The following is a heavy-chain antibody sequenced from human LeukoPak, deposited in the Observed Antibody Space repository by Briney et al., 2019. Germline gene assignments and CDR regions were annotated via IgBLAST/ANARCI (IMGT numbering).Heavy chain of an antibody. Sequence: GGSLRLSCAASGFTFSNYAMHWVRQAPGKGLEWVAIISYDGGNNYYADSVKGRFTISRDNSKNTLLLQMNSLRAEDTAVYYCAKTDYGDRSLDYWGQGTLVTVSS. V-gene: IGHV3-30*18. CDR2: ISYDGGNN. CDR1: GFTFSNYA. D-gene: IGHD4-17*01. J-gene: IGHJ4*02. CDR3: AKTDYGDRSLDY.